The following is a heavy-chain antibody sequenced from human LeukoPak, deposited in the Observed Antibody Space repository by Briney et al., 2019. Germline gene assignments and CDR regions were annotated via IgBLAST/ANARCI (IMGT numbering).Heavy chain of an antibody. D-gene: IGHD7-27*01. Sequence: QPGGSLRLSCAASGFTFSSYAMSWVRQAPGKGLEWVSAISGSGGSTYYADSVKGRFTISRDNSKNTLYLQMNSLRAEDTAVYYCMSTSNWGSVIFDCWGQGTLVTVSS. CDR2: ISGSGGST. CDR3: MSTSNWGSVIFDC. CDR1: GFTFSSYA. J-gene: IGHJ4*02. V-gene: IGHV3-23*01.